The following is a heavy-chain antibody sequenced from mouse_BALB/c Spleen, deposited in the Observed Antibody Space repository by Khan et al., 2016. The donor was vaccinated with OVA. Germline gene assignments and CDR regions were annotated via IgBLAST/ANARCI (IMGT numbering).Heavy chain of an antibody. V-gene: IGHV1-4*01. CDR2: INPGNGYT. CDR3: RRVGSYNANSRALFAF. J-gene: IGHJ3*01. Sequence: QVQLQQSGAELARPGASVKMSCKASGYTFTSYTMHWVKQRPGQGLEWIGCINPGNGYTNYNQKFRDKATLTADKSSSTAYMQLSSLTSEDSAVYECRRVGSYNANSRALFAFWGQGTRVTVSA. CDR1: GYTFTSYT. D-gene: IGHD2-10*01.